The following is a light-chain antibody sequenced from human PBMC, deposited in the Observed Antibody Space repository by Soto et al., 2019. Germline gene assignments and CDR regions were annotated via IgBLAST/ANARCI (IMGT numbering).Light chain of an antibody. V-gene: IGKV1-33*01. J-gene: IGKJ4*01. CDR1: QDISNY. CDR2: DAS. Sequence: DIQMTQSPSSLSASVGDRVTITCQASQDISNYLNWYQQKPGKAPKLLIYDASNLETGVPSRFSGSGSGTDFTFTISSLQPEDIATYYYQQYDNLPPLTFGRGTKVEIK. CDR3: QQYDNLPPLT.